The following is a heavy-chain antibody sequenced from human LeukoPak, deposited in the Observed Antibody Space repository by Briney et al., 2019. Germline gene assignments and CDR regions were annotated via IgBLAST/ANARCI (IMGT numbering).Heavy chain of an antibody. V-gene: IGHV3-33*01. Sequence: GGSLTLSCAASGFTFSSYGMHWVRQAPGKGLEWVALIWYDGSNEYYADSVKGRFTISRDNSKNALYLQMNSLRAEDTAVYYCAREGDFDWLFHYWGQGTLVTVSS. D-gene: IGHD3-9*01. CDR2: IWYDGSNE. CDR1: GFTFSSYG. J-gene: IGHJ4*02. CDR3: AREGDFDWLFHY.